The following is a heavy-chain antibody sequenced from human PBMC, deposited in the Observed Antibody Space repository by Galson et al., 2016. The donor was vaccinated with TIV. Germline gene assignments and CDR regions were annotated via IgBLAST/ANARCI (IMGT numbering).Heavy chain of an antibody. CDR3: VKDGGLEDFHDWFLDL. D-gene: IGHD3-16*01. J-gene: IGHJ2*01. CDR1: GLSVSINH. V-gene: IGHV3-66*01. CDR2: ISDGGKT. Sequence: SLRLSCAASGLSVSINHMTWVRQAPGKGLEWVSLISDGGKTYYADSVKGRFTISRDNTNNMVYLELNSLRVEDTAVYHCVKDGGLEDFHDWFLDLWGRGTLVTVSS.